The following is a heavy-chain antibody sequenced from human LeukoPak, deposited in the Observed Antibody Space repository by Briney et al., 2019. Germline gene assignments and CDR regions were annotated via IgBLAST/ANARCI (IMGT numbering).Heavy chain of an antibody. CDR3: AKDYEGIAARPEHFDY. D-gene: IGHD6-6*01. V-gene: IGHV3-30*02. Sequence: GRSLRLSCAASGFTFSSYGMHWVRQAPGKGLEWVAFIRYDGSNKYYADSVKGRFTISRDNSKNTLYLQMNSLRAEDTAVYYCAKDYEGIAARPEHFDYWGQGTLVTVSS. J-gene: IGHJ4*02. CDR2: IRYDGSNK. CDR1: GFTFSSYG.